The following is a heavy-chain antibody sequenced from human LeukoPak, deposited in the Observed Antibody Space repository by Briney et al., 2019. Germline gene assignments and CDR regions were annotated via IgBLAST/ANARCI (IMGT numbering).Heavy chain of an antibody. CDR1: GFTFSSYG. J-gene: IGHJ4*02. CDR2: IRCDGSNK. Sequence: GGSLRLSCAASGFTFSSYGMHWVRQAPGKGLEWVAFIRCDGSNKYYADSVKGRFTIPRDNSKNTLYLQMNSLRAEDTAVYYCARASSTLGSSNFDYWGQGTLVTVSS. CDR3: ARASSTLGSSNFDY. V-gene: IGHV3-30*02. D-gene: IGHD2/OR15-2a*01.